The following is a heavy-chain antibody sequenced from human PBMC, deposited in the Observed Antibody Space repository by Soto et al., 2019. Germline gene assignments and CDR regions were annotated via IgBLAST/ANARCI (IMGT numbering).Heavy chain of an antibody. CDR3: ARAEYCSSTSCSFDY. D-gene: IGHD2-2*01. V-gene: IGHV1-18*04. CDR1: GYTLTSYG. J-gene: IGHJ4*02. CDR2: ISAYNGNT. Sequence: ASVKVSCKASGYTLTSYGISWVRQAPGQGLEWMGWISAYNGNTNYAQKLQGRVTMTTDTSTSTAYMELRSLRSDDTAVYYCARAEYCSSTSCSFDYWGQGTLVTVSS.